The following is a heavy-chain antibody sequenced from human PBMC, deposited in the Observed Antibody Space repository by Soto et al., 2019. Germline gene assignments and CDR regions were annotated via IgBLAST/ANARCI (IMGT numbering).Heavy chain of an antibody. D-gene: IGHD6-13*01. CDR2: INAGNGNT. Sequence: GASVKVSCKASGYTFTSYAMHWVRQAPGQRLEWMGWINAGNGNTKYSQKFQGRVTITRDTSASTAYMELSSLRSEDTAVYYCARKVPSSSWNYYYYGMDVWGQGTTVTVSS. CDR3: ARKVPSSSWNYYYYGMDV. V-gene: IGHV1-3*01. J-gene: IGHJ6*02. CDR1: GYTFTSYA.